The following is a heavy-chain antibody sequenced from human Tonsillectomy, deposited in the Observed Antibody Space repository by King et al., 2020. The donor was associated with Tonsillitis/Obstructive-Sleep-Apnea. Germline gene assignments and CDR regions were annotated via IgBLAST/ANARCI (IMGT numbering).Heavy chain of an antibody. Sequence: VQLQESGPGLVKPSGTLSLTCAVSGGSISSSNWGSWVRQPPGKGLEGNGEIYHSGGTNYNPSLKSRVTISVDKSKNQFSLKLSSVTATDTAVYYCARGYGDYEPWFDPWGQGTLVTVSS. CDR3: ARGYGDYEPWFDP. J-gene: IGHJ5*02. CDR1: GGSISSSNW. D-gene: IGHD4-17*01. V-gene: IGHV4-4*02. CDR2: IYHSGGT.